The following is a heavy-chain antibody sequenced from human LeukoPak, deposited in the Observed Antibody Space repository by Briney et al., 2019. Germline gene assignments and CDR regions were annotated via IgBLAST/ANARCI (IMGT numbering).Heavy chain of an antibody. J-gene: IGHJ4*02. Sequence: PGGSLRLSCAVSGITLSNYGMSWVRQAPGKGLEWVAGISDSGGRTNYADSVKGRFTISRDNAKNSLYLQMNSLRAEDTAVYYCARDLSPSAAAFDYWGQGTLVTVSS. CDR1: GITLSNYG. V-gene: IGHV3-23*01. CDR2: ISDSGGRT. D-gene: IGHD2-2*01. CDR3: ARDLSPSAAAFDY.